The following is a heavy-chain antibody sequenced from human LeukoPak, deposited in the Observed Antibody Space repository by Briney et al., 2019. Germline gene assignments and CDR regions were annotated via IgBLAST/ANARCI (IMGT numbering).Heavy chain of an antibody. CDR2: IYPGDSDT. V-gene: IGHV5-51*01. J-gene: IGHJ4*02. CDR1: GYSFTAYW. CDR3: ARLEYDFWSGYSNYFDY. D-gene: IGHD3-3*01. Sequence: GESLKISCKGSGYSFTAYWIVWVRQMPGKGLEWLGTIYPGDSDTRYSPSFQGQVTISADKSISTAYLQWSSLKASDAAMYYCARLEYDFWSGYSNYFDYWGQGTLVTVSS.